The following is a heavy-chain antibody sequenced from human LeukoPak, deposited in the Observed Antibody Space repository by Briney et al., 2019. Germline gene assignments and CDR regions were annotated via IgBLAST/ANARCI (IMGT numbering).Heavy chain of an antibody. J-gene: IGHJ5*02. D-gene: IGHD2-15*01. CDR3: AKDLERYCSGGSCYSSWLDP. V-gene: IGHV3-30*18. CDR1: GFTFSSYG. Sequence: GGSLRLSCAASGFTFSSYGMHWVRQAPGKGLEWVAVISYGGSNKYYADSVKGRFTISRDNSKNTLYLQMNSLRAEDTAVYYCAKDLERYCSGGSCYSSWLDPWGQGTLVTVSS. CDR2: ISYGGSNK.